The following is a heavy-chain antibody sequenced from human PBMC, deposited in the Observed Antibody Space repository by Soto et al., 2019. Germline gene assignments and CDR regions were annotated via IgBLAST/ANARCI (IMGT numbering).Heavy chain of an antibody. Sequence: EVQLVESGGGLVQPGGSLRLSCEASGFTFSNYWMYWVRQAPGKGLERVSRINSDGSVSSYADSVKGRLTISRDNVKDTLYLQMDSLRAEDTAVYYCARGDCVGGTCYSLAGAFYYYMEVWGKGTRVSVFS. CDR3: ARGDCVGGTCYSLAGAFYYYMEV. D-gene: IGHD2-15*01. CDR1: GFTFSNYW. V-gene: IGHV3-74*02. CDR2: INSDGSVS. J-gene: IGHJ6*03.